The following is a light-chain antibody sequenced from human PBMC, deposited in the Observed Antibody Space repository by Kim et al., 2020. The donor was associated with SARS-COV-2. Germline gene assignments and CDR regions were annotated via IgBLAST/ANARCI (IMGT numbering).Light chain of an antibody. J-gene: IGLJ2*01. CDR2: QDS. CDR3: QAWDSSTVV. CDR1: KLGDKY. Sequence: SVSPGKPASITCTGDKLGDKYACWYQQKPGQSPVLVIYQDSKRPSGIPERFSGSNSGNTATLTISGTQAMDEADYYCQAWDSSTVVFGGGTQLTVL. V-gene: IGLV3-1*01.